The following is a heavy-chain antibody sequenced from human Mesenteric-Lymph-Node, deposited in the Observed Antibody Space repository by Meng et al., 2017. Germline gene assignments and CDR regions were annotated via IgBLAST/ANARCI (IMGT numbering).Heavy chain of an antibody. Sequence: GGSLRLSCAASGFTFSSYEMNWVRQAPGKELEWVSYISSSGSTIYYADSVKGRFTISRDNSKNSLYLQMNSLRAEDTAVYYCARVEGIPFWYFDLWGRGTLVTVSS. V-gene: IGHV3-48*03. CDR2: ISSSGSTI. CDR3: ARVEGIPFWYFDL. CDR1: GFTFSSYE. J-gene: IGHJ2*01.